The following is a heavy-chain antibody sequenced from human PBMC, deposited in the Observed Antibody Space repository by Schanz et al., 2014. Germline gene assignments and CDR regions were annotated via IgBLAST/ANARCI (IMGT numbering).Heavy chain of an antibody. CDR2: ISTSGAYM. D-gene: IGHD5-18*01. V-gene: IGHV3-21*01. Sequence: EVQLLESGGGLVKPGGSLRLSCVASGFAFSSFAMTWVRQAPGRGLEWVSSISTSGAYMYIADSLKGRLTISRDDAKKSMYHQMNNLSAEDTAVYYCVRVSFADPRLYRGMDRDIDYWGQGTLVTVSS. J-gene: IGHJ4*02. CDR1: GFAFSSFA. CDR3: VRVSFADPRLYRGMDRDIDY.